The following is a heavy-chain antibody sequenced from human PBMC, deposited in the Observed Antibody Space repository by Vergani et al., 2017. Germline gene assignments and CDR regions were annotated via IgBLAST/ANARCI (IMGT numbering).Heavy chain of an antibody. Sequence: QVQLQQWGAGLLKPSETLSLTCAVSGGSFSGYYWSWIRQPPGKGLEWIGEINHSGSTNYNPSLKSRVTISVDTSKNQFSLKLSSVTAADTALYYCARGAVQWLAPRYYYGMDVWGQGTTVTVSS. J-gene: IGHJ6*02. CDR3: ARGAVQWLAPRYYYGMDV. D-gene: IGHD6-19*01. V-gene: IGHV4-34*01. CDR2: INHSGST. CDR1: GGSFSGYY.